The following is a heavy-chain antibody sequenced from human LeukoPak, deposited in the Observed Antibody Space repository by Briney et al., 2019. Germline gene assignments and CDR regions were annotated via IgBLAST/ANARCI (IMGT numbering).Heavy chain of an antibody. D-gene: IGHD3-22*01. V-gene: IGHV4-34*01. CDR1: GGSFSGYY. CDR3: ARVPTHYDSSGYLLDY. Sequence: PSETLSLTCAVYGGSFSGYYWSWIRQPPRKGLEWIGEINHSGSTNYNPSLKSRVTISVDTSKNQFSLKLSSVTAADTAVYYCARVPTHYDSSGYLLDYWGQGTLVTVSS. CDR2: INHSGST. J-gene: IGHJ4*02.